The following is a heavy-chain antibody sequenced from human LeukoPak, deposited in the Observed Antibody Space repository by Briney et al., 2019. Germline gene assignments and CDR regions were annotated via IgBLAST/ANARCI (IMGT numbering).Heavy chain of an antibody. Sequence: PSETLSLTCTVSGGSVSSGSYYWSWIRQPPGKGLEWIGEINHSGSTNYNPSLKSRVTISVDTSKNQLSLKLSSVTAADTAVYYCARVSRWLRWGQGTLVTVSS. CDR3: ARVSRWLR. CDR1: GGSVSSGSYY. V-gene: IGHV4-61*01. CDR2: INHSGST. J-gene: IGHJ4*02. D-gene: IGHD6-19*01.